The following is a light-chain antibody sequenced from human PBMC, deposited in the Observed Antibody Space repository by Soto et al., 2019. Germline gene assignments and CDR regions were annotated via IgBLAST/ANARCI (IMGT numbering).Light chain of an antibody. CDR1: ETLISF. J-gene: IGKJ2*01. V-gene: IGKV3-15*01. CDR3: QSSNDWPSA. Sequence: EIVLTQSPATLSVSPGERVTLSCRASETLISFLAWYQQKPGQAPRLLIYGASTRATGVPARFSGSGSATDFTLTISSLQSEDFAVYYCQSSNDWPSAVGQGTKVDIK. CDR2: GAS.